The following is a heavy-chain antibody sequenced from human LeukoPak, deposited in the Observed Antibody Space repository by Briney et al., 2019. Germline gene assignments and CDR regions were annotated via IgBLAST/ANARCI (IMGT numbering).Heavy chain of an antibody. V-gene: IGHV1-2*02. D-gene: IGHD3-22*01. CDR1: GYTFTAYY. CDR2: FNPNSGGT. J-gene: IGHJ4*02. Sequence: ASVKVSCKASGYTFTAYYIHWVRQAPGQGLEWMGWFNPNSGGTNYAQEFQGRVTMTRDTSISTAYMELSRLRSDDTAVYYCAREYYFDNSGYYGVGDYWGQGTSVTVSS. CDR3: AREYYFDNSGYYGVGDY.